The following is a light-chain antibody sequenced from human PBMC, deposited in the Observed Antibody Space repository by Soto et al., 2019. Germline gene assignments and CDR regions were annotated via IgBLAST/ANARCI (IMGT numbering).Light chain of an antibody. J-gene: IGKJ1*01. CDR1: QSVLFSSNNKNY. CDR2: WAS. CDR3: QQYYSPPWT. Sequence: IVMTHSPDSLAVSLGERAPINCKSSQSVLFSSNNKNYLAWYQQKPGQSPKLLIYWASTRESGVPDRFSGSGSGTDFTLTISSLQAADVAVYFCQQYYSPPWTFGPGAKVDI. V-gene: IGKV4-1*01.